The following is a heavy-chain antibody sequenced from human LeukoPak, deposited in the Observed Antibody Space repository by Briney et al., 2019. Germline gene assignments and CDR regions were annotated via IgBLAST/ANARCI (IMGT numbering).Heavy chain of an antibody. J-gene: IGHJ4*02. Sequence: GASVKVSCKVSGYTLTELSMHWVRQAPGKGLEWMGGFDPEDGETIYAQKFQGRVTMTEDTSTDTAYMELSSLRSEDTAVYYCARDLVLWFGELSNRHFDYWGQGTLVTVSS. CDR1: GYTLTELS. D-gene: IGHD3-10*01. CDR2: FDPEDGET. V-gene: IGHV1-24*01. CDR3: ARDLVLWFGELSNRHFDY.